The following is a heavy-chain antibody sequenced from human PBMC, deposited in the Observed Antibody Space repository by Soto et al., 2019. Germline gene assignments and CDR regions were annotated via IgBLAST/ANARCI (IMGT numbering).Heavy chain of an antibody. CDR2: IYYSGST. J-gene: IGHJ5*02. CDR1: GGSISSSNYY. CDR3: ATQGVGGSYVYTFDP. Sequence: QLQLQESGPGLVKPSETLSLTCTVSGGSISSSNYYWGWIRQPPGKGLEWIGSIYYSGSTYYNPTLKSRVTISVDTSKNQFSLTLSSVTAADTAVYYCATQGVGGSYVYTFDPWDQGTLVTVSS. V-gene: IGHV4-39*01. D-gene: IGHD1-26*01.